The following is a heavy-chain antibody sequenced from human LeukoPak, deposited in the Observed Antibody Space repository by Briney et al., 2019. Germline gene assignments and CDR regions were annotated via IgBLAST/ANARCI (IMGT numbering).Heavy chain of an antibody. CDR1: GFTFSSSA. CDR3: ARIATGGPLD. CDR2: ISASGDNT. Sequence: GGSLRLSCAASGFTFSSSAMSWVRQGPGKGLEWVSTISASGDNTFYVDSVKGRFTVSRDNAKNTLYLQMNSLSVEDTAIYYCARIATGGPLDWGQGTLVIVSS. J-gene: IGHJ4*02. D-gene: IGHD2-8*02. V-gene: IGHV3-23*01.